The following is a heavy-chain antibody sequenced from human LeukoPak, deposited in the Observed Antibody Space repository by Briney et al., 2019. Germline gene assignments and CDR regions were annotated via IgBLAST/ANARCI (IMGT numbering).Heavy chain of an antibody. J-gene: IGHJ4*02. D-gene: IGHD6-19*01. V-gene: IGHV3-23*01. CDR2: IRCSHYNT. Sequence: ESGGSLRLSCTASGFTFGDYAMSWFRQAPGKGLEGVSGIRCSHYNTYYADSVKGRFTVSIDDSRNTLYLQMDSLRVDDTAVYYCAKGSLDGWLVTYRYFDNWGQGTLVTVSS. CDR1: GFTFGDYA. CDR3: AKGSLDGWLVTYRYFDN.